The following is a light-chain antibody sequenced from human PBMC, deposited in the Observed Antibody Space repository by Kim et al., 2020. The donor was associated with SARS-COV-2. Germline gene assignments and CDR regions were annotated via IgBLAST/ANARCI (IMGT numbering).Light chain of an antibody. CDR1: ESIRDN. CDR3: EHNT. V-gene: IGKV3-15*01. CDR2: GAS. Sequence: DILDVSAGERVTLSCRARESIRDNLAWYQQKPGQATRLLIYGASIRATGVPARFSGSGSGTDYTLTISSLQSEDFAVYYCEHNTFGGGTKVDIK. J-gene: IGKJ4*02.